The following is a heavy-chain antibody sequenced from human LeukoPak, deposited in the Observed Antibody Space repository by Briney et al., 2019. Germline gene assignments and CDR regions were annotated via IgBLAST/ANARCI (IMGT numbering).Heavy chain of an antibody. CDR1: GGSFSGYY. V-gene: IGHV4-34*01. CDR2: INHSGST. CDR3: ARGLVVAAPYYYYYMDV. D-gene: IGHD2-15*01. Sequence: SETLSLTCAVYGGSFSGYYWSWIRQPPGKGLEWIGEINHSGSTNYNPSLKSRVTISVDTSKNQFSLKLSSVIAADTAVYYCARGLVVAAPYYYYYMDVWGKGTTVTVSS. J-gene: IGHJ6*03.